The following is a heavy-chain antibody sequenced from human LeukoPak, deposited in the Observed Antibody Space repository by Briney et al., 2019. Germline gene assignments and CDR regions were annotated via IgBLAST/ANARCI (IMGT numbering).Heavy chain of an antibody. D-gene: IGHD6-19*01. CDR1: GYSISSGYY. CDR2: IYHSGST. J-gene: IGHJ5*02. Sequence: SETLSLTCTVSGYSISSGYYWGWIRQPPGKGLEWIGSIYHSGSTNYNPSLKSRVTISLDTSKKQSSLKLSSVTAADTAVYYCASAVSQWPSWFDPWGQGTLVTVSS. V-gene: IGHV4-38-2*02. CDR3: ASAVSQWPSWFDP.